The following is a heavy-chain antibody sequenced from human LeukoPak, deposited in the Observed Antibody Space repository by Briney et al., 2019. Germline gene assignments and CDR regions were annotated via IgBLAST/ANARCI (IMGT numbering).Heavy chain of an antibody. CDR3: ARLEGGVIVDY. CDR2: IDPSESYT. Sequence: NHGESMKISCKGSGYSFTSYWITWVRQMPGKGLEWMGRIDPSESYTNYSPSFQGHVTISADKSITTAYLQWSSLKASDTAMYYCARLEGGVIVDYWGQGTLDTVSS. J-gene: IGHJ4*02. D-gene: IGHD3-16*02. CDR1: GYSFTSYW. V-gene: IGHV5-10-1*01.